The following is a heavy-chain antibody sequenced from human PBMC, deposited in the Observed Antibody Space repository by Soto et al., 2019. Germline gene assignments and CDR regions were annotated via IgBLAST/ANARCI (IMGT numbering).Heavy chain of an antibody. CDR1: GYTFTSYA. V-gene: IGHV1-3*01. Sequence: ASVKVSCKASGYTFTSYAMHWVRQAPGQRFDWMGWLNAGNVNTKYSQKFQGRVTITRDTSARTAYLELSSLRFEDTAVYYCAREKLSGYVDAFDIWGKGTMVT. J-gene: IGHJ3*02. CDR2: LNAGNVNT. CDR3: AREKLSGYVDAFDI. D-gene: IGHD5-12*01.